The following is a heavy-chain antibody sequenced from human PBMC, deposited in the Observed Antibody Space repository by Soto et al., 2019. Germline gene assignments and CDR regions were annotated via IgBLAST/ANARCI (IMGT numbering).Heavy chain of an antibody. Sequence: RASVKVSCKASGYTFTSHAMHWVRQAPGQRLEWMGWINAGNGNTKYSQKFQGRVTITRDTSASTAFMELSSLRSEDTAVYYCARGSGYSSSWWYGFEIWGQGTMVTVSS. CDR1: GYTFTSHA. CDR3: ARGSGYSSSWWYGFEI. V-gene: IGHV1-3*01. D-gene: IGHD6-13*01. J-gene: IGHJ3*02. CDR2: INAGNGNT.